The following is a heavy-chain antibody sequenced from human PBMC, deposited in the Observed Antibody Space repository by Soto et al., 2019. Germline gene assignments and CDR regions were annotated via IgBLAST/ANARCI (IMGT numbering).Heavy chain of an antibody. Sequence: SETLSLTCTVSGGSIISGENFWNWIRQSPGKGLEWIGYIHHSGSTYYNPSLKSRLTISVDTSKNQISLKLNSVTAADTAVYYCARDTGTYPYYFDYWGQGTLVTVSS. CDR1: GGSIISGENF. CDR2: IHHSGST. CDR3: ARDTGTYPYYFDY. J-gene: IGHJ4*02. D-gene: IGHD1-26*01. V-gene: IGHV4-30-4*01.